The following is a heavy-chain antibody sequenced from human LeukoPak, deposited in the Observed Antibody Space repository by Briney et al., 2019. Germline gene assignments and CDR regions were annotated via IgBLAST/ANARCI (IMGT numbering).Heavy chain of an antibody. CDR2: ISSSDSTI. V-gene: IGHV3-48*04. CDR3: ARTIEMATISYFDY. CDR1: GFTFSSYW. Sequence: GGSLRLSCAASGFTFSSYWMSWVRQAPGKGLEWVSYISSSDSTIYYADSVKGRFTISRDNAKNSLYLQMNSLRAGDTAVYYCARTIEMATISYFDYWGQGTLVTVSS. J-gene: IGHJ4*02. D-gene: IGHD5-24*01.